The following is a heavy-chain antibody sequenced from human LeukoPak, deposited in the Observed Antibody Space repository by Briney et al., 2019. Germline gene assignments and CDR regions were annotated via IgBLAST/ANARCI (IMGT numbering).Heavy chain of an antibody. V-gene: IGHV1-69*06. Sequence: GASVKVSCKASGYTFTIYYMHWVRQAPGQGLEWMGGIIPIFGTANYAQKFQGRVTITADKSTSTAYMELSSLRSEDTAVYYCARAGIAVAGPFDYWGQGTLVTVSS. D-gene: IGHD6-19*01. CDR3: ARAGIAVAGPFDY. CDR2: IIPIFGTA. J-gene: IGHJ4*02. CDR1: GYTFTIYY.